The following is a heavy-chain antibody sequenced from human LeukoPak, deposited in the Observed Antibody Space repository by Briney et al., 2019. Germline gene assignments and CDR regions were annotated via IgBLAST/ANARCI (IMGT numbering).Heavy chain of an antibody. J-gene: IGHJ5*02. Sequence: GGSLRLSCAASGFTFTNAWMSWVRQAPGKGLEWVGRIRSKANSYATAYAASVKGRFTISRDDSKNTAYLQMNSLKTEDTAVYYCTRSIAVAGTSGNWFDPWGQGTLVTVSS. V-gene: IGHV3-73*01. CDR3: TRSIAVAGTSGNWFDP. CDR1: GFTFTNAW. CDR2: IRSKANSYAT. D-gene: IGHD6-19*01.